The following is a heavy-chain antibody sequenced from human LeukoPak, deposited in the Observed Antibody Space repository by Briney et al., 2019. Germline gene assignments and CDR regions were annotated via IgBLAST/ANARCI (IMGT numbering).Heavy chain of an antibody. CDR1: GGSISSGGHY. D-gene: IGHD6-13*01. V-gene: IGHV4-31*03. Sequence: PSQTLSLTCTVSGGSISSGGHYWTWIRQHPGKGLEWIGSIYDSRFTYYSPSLKSRVSISVDSSENQLSLKLNSVTAADTAVYYCAGGFDSSKMAYWGQGTVLTVSS. CDR3: AGGFDSSKMAY. CDR2: IYDSRFT. J-gene: IGHJ4*02.